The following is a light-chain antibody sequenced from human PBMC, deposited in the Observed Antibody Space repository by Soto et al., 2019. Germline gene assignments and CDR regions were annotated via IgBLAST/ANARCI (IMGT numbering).Light chain of an antibody. CDR3: QQYNDWPLA. V-gene: IGKV3-15*01. CDR1: QSVSIN. CDR2: GAS. Sequence: EILLTQSPATLSVSPGEGATLSCSASQSVSINLAWYHQKPGQAPRLLIYGASTRATGIPARFSGSGSGTEFTLTISSLQSEDFAVYYCQQYNDWPLAFGGGTMVEIK. J-gene: IGKJ4*01.